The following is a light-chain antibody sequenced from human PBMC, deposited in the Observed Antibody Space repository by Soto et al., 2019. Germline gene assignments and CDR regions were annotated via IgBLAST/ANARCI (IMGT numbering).Light chain of an antibody. CDR3: SSYAGSNNFV. CDR2: EVS. J-gene: IGLJ1*01. V-gene: IGLV2-8*01. CDR1: SSDVGGYNY. Sequence: QSVLTQPPSASGSPGQSVTISCTGTSSDVGGYNYVSWYQQHPGKAPKLMIYEVSERPSGVPDHFSGSKSSNTASLTVSGLQAEDEADYYCSSYAGSNNFVFGPGTKVTVL.